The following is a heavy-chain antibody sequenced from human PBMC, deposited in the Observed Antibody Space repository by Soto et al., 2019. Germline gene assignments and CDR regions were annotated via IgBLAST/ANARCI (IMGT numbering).Heavy chain of an antibody. J-gene: IGHJ4*02. CDR1: GFTFSSYA. D-gene: IGHD2-15*01. V-gene: IGHV3-30-3*01. Sequence: QVQLVESGGGVVQPGRSLRLSCAASGFTFSSYAMHWVRQAPGKGLEWVAVISYDGSNKYYADSVKGRFTISRDNSKNTLYLQMNSLRAEDRAVYYWARDLTVGGSPPLDYWGQGTLVTVSS. CDR2: ISYDGSNK. CDR3: ARDLTVGGSPPLDY.